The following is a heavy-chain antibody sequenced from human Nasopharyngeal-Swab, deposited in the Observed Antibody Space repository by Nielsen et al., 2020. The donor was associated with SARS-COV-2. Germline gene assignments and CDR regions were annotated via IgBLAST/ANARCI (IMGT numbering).Heavy chain of an antibody. CDR1: GFTFSSSA. CDR2: IGAAGNK. Sequence: GESLKISCAASGFTFSSSAISWVRQVPGMGLEWVSVIGAAGNKIYADSVKGRFTISRDNSKSTLYLQMNSLRVEDTAVYYCGKVVNQAAYDYSGQGTLVTVSS. V-gene: IGHV3-23*01. CDR3: GKVVNQAAYDY. J-gene: IGHJ4*02. D-gene: IGHD1-14*01.